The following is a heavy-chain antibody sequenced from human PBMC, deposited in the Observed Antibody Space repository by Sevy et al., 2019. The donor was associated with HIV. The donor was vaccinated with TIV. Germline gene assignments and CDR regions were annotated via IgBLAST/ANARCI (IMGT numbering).Heavy chain of an antibody. CDR2: INPDNGDT. CDR1: GYTFTTYY. J-gene: IGHJ4*02. Sequence: ASVKVSCKAYGYTFTTYYIHWVRQVPGQGLEWMGSINPDNGDTDCPQRFRGRVTRAWDTSISTAYMDLRGLTSDDTAVYFCTREKTTVTSFYFDYWGQGTLVTVSS. D-gene: IGHD4-17*01. CDR3: TREKTTVTSFYFDY. V-gene: IGHV1-2*02.